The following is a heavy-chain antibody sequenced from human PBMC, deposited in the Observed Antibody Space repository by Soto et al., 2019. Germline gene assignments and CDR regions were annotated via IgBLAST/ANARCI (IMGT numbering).Heavy chain of an antibody. Sequence: QVQLVQSGAEVKKPGSSVKVSCKASGGTFNNYAISWVRQAPGQGHEWMGGIIPIIGTADYAHKFQGRLAINADESTGTTFMELSSLRSEDTALYYCAGRGVDVVATPAFDYWGQGTLVTVSS. CDR3: AGRGVDVVATPAFDY. CDR1: GGTFNNYA. V-gene: IGHV1-69*01. D-gene: IGHD5-12*01. CDR2: IIPIIGTA. J-gene: IGHJ4*02.